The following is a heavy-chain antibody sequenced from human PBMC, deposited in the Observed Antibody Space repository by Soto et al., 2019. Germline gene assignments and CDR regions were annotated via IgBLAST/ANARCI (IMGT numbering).Heavy chain of an antibody. J-gene: IGHJ5*02. Sequence: KTSETLSLTCTVSGGSISSYYWSWIRQPPGKGLEWIGYIYYSGSTNYNPSLKSRVTISVDTSKNQFSLKLSSVTAADTAVYYCARDMRRYYGSGSYYNPYNWFDPWGQGTLVTVS. D-gene: IGHD3-10*01. V-gene: IGHV4-59*01. CDR2: IYYSGST. CDR3: ARDMRRYYGSGSYYNPYNWFDP. CDR1: GGSISSYY.